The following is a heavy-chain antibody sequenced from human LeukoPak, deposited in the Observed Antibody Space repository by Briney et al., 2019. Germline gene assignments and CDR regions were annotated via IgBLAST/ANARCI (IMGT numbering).Heavy chain of an antibody. CDR3: TKDRRGPAAGTWYFDS. CDR2: ITAIDGRT. V-gene: IGHV3-23*01. CDR1: GFTFSSTT. Sequence: TGGSLRLSCVASGFTFSSTTMGWVRQAPGRGLECVSSITAIDGRTYYADSVRGRFTISRDNSKNTVYLQLNSLRAGDTAIYYCTKDRRGPAAGTWYFDSWGQGTLVTVSS. J-gene: IGHJ4*02. D-gene: IGHD6-13*01.